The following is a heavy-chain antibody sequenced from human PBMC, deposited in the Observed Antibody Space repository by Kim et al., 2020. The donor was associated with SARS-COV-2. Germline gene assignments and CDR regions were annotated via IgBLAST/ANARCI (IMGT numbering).Heavy chain of an antibody. CDR3: AEDIYGGNFPDAFDI. J-gene: IGHJ3*02. D-gene: IGHD2-21*02. Sequence: GGSLRLSCAASGFTFDDYAMHWVRQAPGKGLEWVSLISGDGGSTYYADSVKGRFTIARDNSKNSLYLQMNSLRTEDTALYYCAEDIYGGNFPDAFDIWGQGAMVTASS. CDR2: ISGDGGST. V-gene: IGHV3-43*02. CDR1: GFTFDDYA.